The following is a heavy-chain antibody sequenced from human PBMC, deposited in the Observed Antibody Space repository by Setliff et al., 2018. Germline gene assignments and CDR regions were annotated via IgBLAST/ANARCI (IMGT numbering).Heavy chain of an antibody. D-gene: IGHD2-21*01. CDR2: ISVYNGKT. V-gene: IGHV1-18*01. CDR3: ATEKFPGDWGDY. CDR1: GYTFTSYG. J-gene: IGHJ4*02. Sequence: ASVKVSCKASGYTFTSYGFSWVRQAPGQGLEWMGWISVYNGKTKYAQKFQGRVTMTTETSTRTAYMEVTSLRSDDTAVYYCATEKFPGDWGDYWGQGTLVTVSS.